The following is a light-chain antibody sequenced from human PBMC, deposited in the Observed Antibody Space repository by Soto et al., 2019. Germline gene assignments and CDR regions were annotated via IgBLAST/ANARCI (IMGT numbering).Light chain of an antibody. Sequence: QSVLTQTPSASGTPGQRVTISCSGSSSNIGSNSVSWYRHLPGTAPKLLMFYNDQRPSGVPDRFSGSKSGTSASLAISGLQSEDEADYYCAAWDDRLRGLVLGRGTKLTVL. CDR1: SSNIGSNS. CDR2: YND. CDR3: AAWDDRLRGLV. V-gene: IGLV1-44*01. J-gene: IGLJ2*01.